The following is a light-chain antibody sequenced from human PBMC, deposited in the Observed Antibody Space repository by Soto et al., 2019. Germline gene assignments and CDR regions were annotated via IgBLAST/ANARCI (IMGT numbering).Light chain of an antibody. CDR2: DAS. CDR3: QQYKSFPYT. Sequence: DIQMTQSPSTLSASVGDRVTITCRASQSINNWLAWCQQKPGKAPKLLIYDASSSESGVPSRFSGSGSGTQFTLTISSLQPDDLATYYCQQYKSFPYTFGQGTKLEIK. CDR1: QSINNW. V-gene: IGKV1-5*01. J-gene: IGKJ2*01.